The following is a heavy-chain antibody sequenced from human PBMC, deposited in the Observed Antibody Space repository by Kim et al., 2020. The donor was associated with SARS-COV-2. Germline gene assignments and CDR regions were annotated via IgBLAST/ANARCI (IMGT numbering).Heavy chain of an antibody. D-gene: IGHD2-2*01. CDR3: ARSNIVVVPAAHWYFDL. Sequence: GESLKISCKGSGYSFTSYWISWVRQMPGKGLEWMGRIDPSDSYTNYSPSFQGHVTISADKSISTAYLQWSSLKASDTAMYYCARSNIVVVPAAHWYFDLWGRGTLVTVSS. CDR1: GYSFTSYW. J-gene: IGHJ2*01. V-gene: IGHV5-10-1*01. CDR2: IDPSDSYT.